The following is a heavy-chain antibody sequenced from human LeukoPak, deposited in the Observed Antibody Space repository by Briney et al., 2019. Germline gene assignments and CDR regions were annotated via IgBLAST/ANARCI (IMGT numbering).Heavy chain of an antibody. CDR2: ISGSGGST. D-gene: IGHD3-9*01. Sequence: GGSLRLSCAASGFTFSSYAMSWVRQAPGKGLEWVSAISGSGGSTYYAVSVKGRFTISRDNSKNTLYLQMNSLRAEDTAVYYCAKDQYYDILTGYYIDAFDIWGQGTMVTVSS. CDR3: AKDQYYDILTGYYIDAFDI. V-gene: IGHV3-23*01. CDR1: GFTFSSYA. J-gene: IGHJ3*02.